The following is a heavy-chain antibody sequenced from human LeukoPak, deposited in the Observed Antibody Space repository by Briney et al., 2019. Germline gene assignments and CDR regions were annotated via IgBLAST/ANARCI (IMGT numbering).Heavy chain of an antibody. Sequence: SETLSLTCTVSGGSISSYYWSWIRQPPGKGLEWIGYIYYSGSTNYNPSLKSRVTISVDTSKNQFSLKLSSVTAADTAVYYCARVTEDYYDSSGTDAGAFDYWGQGTLVTVSS. J-gene: IGHJ4*02. CDR2: IYYSGST. CDR3: ARVTEDYYDSSGTDAGAFDY. D-gene: IGHD3-22*01. V-gene: IGHV4-59*12. CDR1: GGSISSYY.